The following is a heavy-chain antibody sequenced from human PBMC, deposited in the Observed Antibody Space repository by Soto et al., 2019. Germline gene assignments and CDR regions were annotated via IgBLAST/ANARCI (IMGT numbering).Heavy chain of an antibody. V-gene: IGHV4-4*07. J-gene: IGHJ5*02. CDR2: IYASGST. CDR1: GGSISSHY. D-gene: IGHD5-12*01. Sequence: QVQLQESGPGLVKPSETLSLTCTVSGGSISSHYWSWIRQPAGKGLEWIGRIYASGSTNYNPSLKSRVTMSLETSRNQFSLKLTSVTAADTAMYYCARAGGYEVQGSNWFGPWGQGTLVTVSS. CDR3: ARAGGYEVQGSNWFGP.